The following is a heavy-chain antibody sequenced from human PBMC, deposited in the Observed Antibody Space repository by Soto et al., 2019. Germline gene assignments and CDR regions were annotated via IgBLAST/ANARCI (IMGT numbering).Heavy chain of an antibody. D-gene: IGHD3-10*01. CDR1: GGSSSSYY. CDR2: IYYSGST. CDR3: ARDLEMVRGVIPRSYYYGMDV. V-gene: IGHV4-59*01. Sequence: SETLSLTCTVSGGSSSSYYWSWIRQPPGKGLEWIGYIYYSGSTNYNPSLKSRVTISVDTSKNQFSLKLSSVTAADTAVYYCARDLEMVRGVIPRSYYYGMDVWGQGTTVTAP. J-gene: IGHJ6*02.